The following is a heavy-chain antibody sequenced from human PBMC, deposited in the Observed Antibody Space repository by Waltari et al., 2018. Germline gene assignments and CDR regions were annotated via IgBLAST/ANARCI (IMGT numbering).Heavy chain of an antibody. Sequence: QVQLVESGVGVVQPGRSLRLSCAASGFTFSSYGMHWVRQAPGKGLEWVAVIWYDGSNKYYADSVKGRFTISRDNSKNTLYLQMNSLRAEDTAVYYCARDIWRSGYQYFDYWGQGTLVTVSS. CDR2: IWYDGSNK. J-gene: IGHJ4*02. D-gene: IGHD3-22*01. CDR3: ARDIWRSGYQYFDY. CDR1: GFTFSSYG. V-gene: IGHV3-33*01.